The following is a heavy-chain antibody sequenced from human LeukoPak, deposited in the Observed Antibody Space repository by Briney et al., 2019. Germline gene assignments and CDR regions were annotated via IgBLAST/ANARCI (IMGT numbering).Heavy chain of an antibody. CDR2: IYYSGST. Sequence: SETLSLTCTVSGGSITSYYWSWIRQPPGKGLEWIGYIYYSGSTNYNPSLKSRVTISVDTSKNQFSLKLSSVTAADTAVYYCARAPGGYGSGSRGAFDIWGQGTMVTVSS. J-gene: IGHJ3*02. V-gene: IGHV4-59*01. CDR1: GGSITSYY. D-gene: IGHD3-10*01. CDR3: ARAPGGYGSGSRGAFDI.